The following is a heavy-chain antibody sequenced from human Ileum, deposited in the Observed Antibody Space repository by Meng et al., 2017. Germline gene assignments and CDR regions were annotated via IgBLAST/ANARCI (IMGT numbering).Heavy chain of an antibody. CDR2: IATKTNGEAT. J-gene: IGHJ4*02. D-gene: IGHD2/OR15-2a*01. V-gene: IGHV3-15*04. Sequence: VRLVGWGGGVVAPGGFLRRVWSASGFTVSAVWMSWVRQAPGKGLEWVGRIATKTNGEATQYAGPVRGRFTISRDDSKTTLYLQMNSLKTDDTAVYYCTILNRGRFDYWGRGALVTVSS. CDR1: GFTVSAVW. CDR3: TILNRGRFDY.